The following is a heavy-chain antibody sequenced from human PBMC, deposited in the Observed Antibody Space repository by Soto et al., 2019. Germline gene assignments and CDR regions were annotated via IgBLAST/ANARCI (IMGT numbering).Heavy chain of an antibody. J-gene: IGHJ1*01. D-gene: IGHD3-22*01. CDR3: ARDRVESGYPEYFQH. V-gene: IGHV3-53*01. CDR1: GFTLRSYA. Sequence: PGGSLRLSCAASGFTLRSYAMTWVRQAPGKGLEWVSVIYSGGSTYYADSVKGRFTISRDNSKNTLYLQMNSLRAEDTAVYYCARDRVESGYPEYFQHWGQGTLVTVSS. CDR2: IYSGGST.